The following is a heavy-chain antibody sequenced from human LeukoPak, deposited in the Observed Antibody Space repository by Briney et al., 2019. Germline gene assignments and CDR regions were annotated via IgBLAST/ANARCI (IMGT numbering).Heavy chain of an antibody. CDR2: IYYSGST. Sequence: SETLSLTCTVSGGSISSSSYYWGWIRQPPGKGLEWIGSIYYSGSTYCNPSLKSRVTISVDTSKNQFSLKLSSVTAADTAGYYCARLSSGWLKGFDYWGQGTLVTVSS. V-gene: IGHV4-39*01. D-gene: IGHD6-19*01. CDR3: ARLSSGWLKGFDY. J-gene: IGHJ4*02. CDR1: GGSISSSSYY.